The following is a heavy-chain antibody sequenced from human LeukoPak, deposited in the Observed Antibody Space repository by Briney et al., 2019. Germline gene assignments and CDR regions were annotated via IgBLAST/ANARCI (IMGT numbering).Heavy chain of an antibody. D-gene: IGHD6-19*01. CDR1: RFTFSNYG. CDR2: IQYDGSNK. Sequence: GGSLRLSCAASRFTFSNYGMHWVRQAPGKGLEWVAFIQYDGSNKYYADSVKGRFTISRDNSKNTLYLQMNSLRAEDTAVYYCAKARIAVAFFDYWGQGTLVTVSS. CDR3: AKARIAVAFFDY. V-gene: IGHV3-30*02. J-gene: IGHJ4*02.